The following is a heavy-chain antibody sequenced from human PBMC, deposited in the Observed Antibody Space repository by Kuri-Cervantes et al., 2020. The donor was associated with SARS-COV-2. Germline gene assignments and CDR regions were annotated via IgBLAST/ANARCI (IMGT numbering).Heavy chain of an antibody. D-gene: IGHD2-8*01. Sequence: GESLKISCAAFGFTFSDHTMDWVRQAPGKGLEWVGRIKNKDQGYTTYYAASVKGRFTISRDDSKDSLYLQLNSLKSEDTALYYCSRAGPGVSWDFWGQGTLVTVSS. J-gene: IGHJ4*02. V-gene: IGHV3-72*01. CDR3: SRAGPGVSWDF. CDR2: IKNKDQGYTT. CDR1: GFTFSDHT.